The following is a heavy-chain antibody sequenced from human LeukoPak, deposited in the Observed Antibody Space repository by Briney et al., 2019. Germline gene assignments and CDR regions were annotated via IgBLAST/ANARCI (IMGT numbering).Heavy chain of an antibody. Sequence: ASVKVSCKASGYTFTSYDINWVRQATGQGLEWMGWMNPNSGNTGYAQKFQGRVTMTRNTCISTAYMELSSLRSEDTAVYYCAREDGVIVGASSDNWFDPWGQGTLVTVSS. CDR1: GYTFTSYD. J-gene: IGHJ5*02. V-gene: IGHV1-8*01. CDR2: MNPNSGNT. CDR3: AREDGVIVGASSDNWFDP. D-gene: IGHD1-26*01.